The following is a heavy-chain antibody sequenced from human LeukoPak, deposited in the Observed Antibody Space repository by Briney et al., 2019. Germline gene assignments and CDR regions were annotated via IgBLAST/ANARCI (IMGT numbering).Heavy chain of an antibody. CDR1: GFTFSSYA. CDR2: ISGSGGST. J-gene: IGHJ6*02. CDR3: ARGTNFYGDYTGLDV. D-gene: IGHD4-17*01. Sequence: GGSLRLSCAASGFTFSSYAMSWVRQAPGKGLEWVSAISGSGGSTYYADSVKGRFTISRDNSKNTLYLQVNSLRAEDTAVYYCARGTNFYGDYTGLDVWGQGTTVTVSS. V-gene: IGHV3-23*01.